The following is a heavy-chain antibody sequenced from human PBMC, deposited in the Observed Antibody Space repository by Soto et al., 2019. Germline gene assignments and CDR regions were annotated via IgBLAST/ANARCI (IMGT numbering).Heavy chain of an antibody. J-gene: IGHJ4*02. D-gene: IGHD6-6*01. Sequence: PSETLSLTCSIYSGAFSGYYCIFIRQAPFKGLEWIVEISQSGNTNYSPSLKSRVSISIDTSKKQFSLNLASVSAADTAVYYCARAPKVSGSSQTRPDFWGQGTLVTVSS. CDR3: ARAPKVSGSSQTRPDF. CDR2: ISQSGNT. CDR1: SGAFSGYY. V-gene: IGHV4-34*01.